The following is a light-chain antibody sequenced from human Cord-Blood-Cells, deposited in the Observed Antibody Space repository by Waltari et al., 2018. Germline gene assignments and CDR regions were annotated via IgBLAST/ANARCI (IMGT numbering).Light chain of an antibody. CDR3: QTWGTGMKV. Sequence: QLVLTQSPSASASLGASVKLTCTLSSGHSSYAIAWHQQQPGKGPRYLMKLNSDGSHSKGDGIPARFSGSSSGAVRYRTISSLQSEDEADYYCQTWGTGMKVFGGGTKLTVL. CDR2: LNSDGSH. J-gene: IGLJ3*02. V-gene: IGLV4-69*01. CDR1: SGHSSYA.